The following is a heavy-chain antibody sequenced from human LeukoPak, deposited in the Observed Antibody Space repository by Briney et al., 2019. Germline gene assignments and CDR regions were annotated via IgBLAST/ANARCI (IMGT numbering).Heavy chain of an antibody. D-gene: IGHD2-21*02. V-gene: IGHV3-23*01. CDR2: ISGSGGST. CDR1: GFYFANYA. Sequence: GGSLRLSCAASGFYFANYAMSWVRQAPGKGLEWVSAISGSGGSTYYADSVKGRFTISRDNSKNTLYLQMNSLRAEDTAVYYCAKDLLAGDLGGWGQGTLVTVSS. CDR3: AKDLLAGDLGG. J-gene: IGHJ4*02.